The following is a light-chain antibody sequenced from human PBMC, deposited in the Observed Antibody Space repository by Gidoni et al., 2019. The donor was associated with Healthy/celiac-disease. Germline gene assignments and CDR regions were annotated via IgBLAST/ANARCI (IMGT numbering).Light chain of an antibody. Sequence: DIQMTQSPSTLSASVVDRVTITCRASKSISSWLAWYQQKPGKAPKLLIYDASSLESGVPSRFSGSGSGTEFTLTISSLQPDDFATYYCQQYNSYSWTFGQGTKVEIK. CDR3: QQYNSYSWT. V-gene: IGKV1-5*01. CDR2: DAS. J-gene: IGKJ1*01. CDR1: KSISSW.